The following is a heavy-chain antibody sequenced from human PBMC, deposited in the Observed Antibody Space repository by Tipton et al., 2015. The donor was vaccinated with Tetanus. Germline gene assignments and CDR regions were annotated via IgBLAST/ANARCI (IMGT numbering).Heavy chain of an antibody. D-gene: IGHD3-10*01. CDR2: VSYSGRT. Sequence: TLSLTCTVSGGSVRSGSYSWNWIRQPPGKGLEWLAYVSYSGRTNSNYSLKSRITVSQDTSKNQFSLKLTSVTAADTAVYYCTRANHEFPKKGPFDSWGQGTLVIVS. CDR1: GGSVRSGSYS. CDR3: TRANHEFPKKGPFDS. J-gene: IGHJ4*02. V-gene: IGHV4-61*01.